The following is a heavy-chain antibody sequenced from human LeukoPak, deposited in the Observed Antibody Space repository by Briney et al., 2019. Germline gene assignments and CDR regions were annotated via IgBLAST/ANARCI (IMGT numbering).Heavy chain of an antibody. J-gene: IGHJ3*02. D-gene: IGHD2-8*01. Sequence: GGSLRLSCTDSGFTFGDFAMSWVRQAPGKGLEWVSDQSDTGYYRNYADSAKGRFTISRDNSKNSLWLQMNSLGVEDTAVYYCARKWHGGFDIWSQGAMVTVSS. V-gene: IGHV3-23*01. CDR2: QSDTGYYR. CDR3: ARKWHGGFDI. CDR1: GFTFGDFA.